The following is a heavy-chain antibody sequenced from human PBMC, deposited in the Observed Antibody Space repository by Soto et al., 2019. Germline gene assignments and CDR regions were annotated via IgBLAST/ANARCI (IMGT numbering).Heavy chain of an antibody. CDR1: GLTFSSYG. D-gene: IGHD4-4*01. J-gene: IGHJ4*02. Sequence: GGSLRLSCAASGLTFSSYGMHWVRQAPGKGLEWVAVIWYDGSNKYYADSVKGRFTISRDNSKNTLYLQMNSLRAEDTAVYYCARDSNYAPFDYWGQGTLVTVSS. CDR3: ARDSNYAPFDY. V-gene: IGHV3-33*01. CDR2: IWYDGSNK.